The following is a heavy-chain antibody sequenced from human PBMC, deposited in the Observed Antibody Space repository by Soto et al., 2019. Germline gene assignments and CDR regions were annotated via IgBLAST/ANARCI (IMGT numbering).Heavy chain of an antibody. CDR2: IDHSGST. CDR1: GGSISSGGYS. CDR3: AIAQTTLTSYDY. V-gene: IGHV4-30-2*01. D-gene: IGHD4-17*01. Sequence: QLQLQESGSGLVKPSQTLSLTCAVSGGSISSGGYSWSWIRQPPGKGLEWIGYIDHSGSTYYNPSLKSRVTKSVDRSKNQFSLKLSSVTAADTAVYYCAIAQTTLTSYDYWGQGTLVTVSS. J-gene: IGHJ4*02.